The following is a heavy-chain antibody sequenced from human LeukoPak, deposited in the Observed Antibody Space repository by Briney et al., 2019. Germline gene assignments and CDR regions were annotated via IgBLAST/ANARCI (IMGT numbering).Heavy chain of an antibody. CDR3: ATPQARGWYGFDFDF. V-gene: IGHV1-2*02. J-gene: IGHJ4*02. CDR1: GYTFTGYY. Sequence: ASVKVSCKASGYTFTGYYMHWVRQAPGQGLEWMGWINPNSGGTNYAQKFQGRVTMTRDTSISTAYMELSRLRSDDTAVYYCATPQARGWYGFDFDFWGQGTLVTVYS. D-gene: IGHD6-19*01. CDR2: INPNSGGT.